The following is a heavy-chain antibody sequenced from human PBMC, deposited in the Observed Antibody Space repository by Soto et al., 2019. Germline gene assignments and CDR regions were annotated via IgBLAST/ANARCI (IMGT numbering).Heavy chain of an antibody. V-gene: IGHV4-4*07. D-gene: IGHD3-3*01. Sequence: PSDTLSLTCTVSGGSISSYYWSWIRQPAGKGLEWIGRIYTSGSTNYNPSLKSRVTMSVDTSKNQFSLKLSSVTAADTAVYYCARDRHYDIWSGMDVWGQGTTVTVSS. CDR3: ARDRHYDIWSGMDV. J-gene: IGHJ6*02. CDR2: IYTSGST. CDR1: GGSISSYY.